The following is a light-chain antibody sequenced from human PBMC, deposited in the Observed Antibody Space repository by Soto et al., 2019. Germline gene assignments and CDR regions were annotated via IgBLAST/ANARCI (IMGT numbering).Light chain of an antibody. J-gene: IGKJ3*01. Sequence: EIVLTQSPGTLSLSPGERATLSYRASQSVNSSYLAWYQQKPGQAPRLLTYVASSRATGIPDRFSGCGSGTDFTLTISRLEPEDGEVYYCQQFGSSPLFAFGPGTKVDVK. CDR1: QSVNSSY. V-gene: IGKV3-20*01. CDR3: QQFGSSPLFA. CDR2: VAS.